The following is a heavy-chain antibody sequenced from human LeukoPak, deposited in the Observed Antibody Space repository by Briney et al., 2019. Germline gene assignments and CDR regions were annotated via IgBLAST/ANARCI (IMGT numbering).Heavy chain of an antibody. V-gene: IGHV3-9*01. J-gene: IGHJ4*02. D-gene: IGHD5-18*01. CDR1: GFTFDDYA. CDR2: ISWNSVSI. Sequence: PGGSLRLSCAASGFTFDDYAMHWVRQAPGEGLEWVSGISWNSVSIDYADSVKGRFTISRDNAKNSLYLQMNSLRAEDTAVYYCARDGGGYSYGYLISYFDYWGQGTLVTVSS. CDR3: ARDGGGYSYGYLISYFDY.